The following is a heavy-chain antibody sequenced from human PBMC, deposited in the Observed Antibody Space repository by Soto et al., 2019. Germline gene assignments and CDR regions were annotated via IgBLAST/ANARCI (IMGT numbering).Heavy chain of an antibody. CDR2: INPSGGST. CDR3: ARDIVLVPAARYYYYGMDV. Sequence: ASVKVSCKASGYTFTSYYMHWVRQAPGQGLEWMGRINPSGGSTSYAQKLQGRVTMTTDTSTSTAYMELGSLGSDDTAVYYCARDIVLVPAARYYYYGMDVWGQGTTVTVSS. J-gene: IGHJ6*02. D-gene: IGHD2-2*01. CDR1: GYTFTSYY. V-gene: IGHV1-46*01.